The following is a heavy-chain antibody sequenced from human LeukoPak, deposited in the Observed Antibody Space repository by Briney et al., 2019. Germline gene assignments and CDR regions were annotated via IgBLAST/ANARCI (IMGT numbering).Heavy chain of an antibody. V-gene: IGHV4-31*03. J-gene: IGHJ4*02. CDR2: IYYSGST. CDR1: GGSISSGGYY. D-gene: IGHD3-22*01. Sequence: SQTLSLTCTVSGGSISSGGYYWSWIRQHPGKGLEWIGYIYYSGSTYYTPSLKSRVTISVDTSKNQFSLKLSSVTAADTAVYYCARGPGYDSSGYYSYFDYWGQGTLVTVSS. CDR3: ARGPGYDSSGYYSYFDY.